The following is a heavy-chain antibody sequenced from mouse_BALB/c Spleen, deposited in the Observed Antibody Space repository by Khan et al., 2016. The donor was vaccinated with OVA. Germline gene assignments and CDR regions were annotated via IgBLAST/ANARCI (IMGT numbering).Heavy chain of an antibody. V-gene: IGHV5-6-5*01. J-gene: IGHJ3*01. CDR3: ARDYWFAY. CDR1: GFTFSNYA. Sequence: EVQLKESGGGLVKPGGSLKLSCAASGFTFSNYAMSWVRQSPEKRLEWVASISSGDSTYYPDSVKGRFTISRDNARNILYLQMSSLRSEDTAMYYCARDYWFAYWGQGTLVTVSA. CDR2: ISSGDST.